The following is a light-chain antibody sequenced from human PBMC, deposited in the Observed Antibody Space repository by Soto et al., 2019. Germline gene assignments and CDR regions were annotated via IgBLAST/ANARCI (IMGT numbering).Light chain of an antibody. CDR2: GNS. J-gene: IGLJ1*01. V-gene: IGLV1-40*01. Sequence: QSVLTQPPSVSGAPGQRVTISCTGSSSNIGAGYDVHWYQQLPGTAPKLLIYGNSNRPSGVPDRFSGSKSGTSASLAITGLQAEDEAAYYCQSSDSSSYVFGTGTKVTVL. CDR3: QSSDSSSYV. CDR1: SSNIGAGYD.